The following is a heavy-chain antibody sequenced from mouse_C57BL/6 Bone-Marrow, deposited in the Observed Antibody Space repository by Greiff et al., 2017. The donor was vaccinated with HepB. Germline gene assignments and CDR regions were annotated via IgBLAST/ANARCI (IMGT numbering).Heavy chain of an antibody. Sequence: EVKVVESGGGLVKPGGSLKLSCAASGFTFSSYAMSWVRQTPEKRLEWVATISDGGSYTYYPDNVKGRFTISRDNAKNNLYLQMSHLKSEDTAMYYCARGLKAWFAYWGQGTLVTVSA. D-gene: IGHD1-3*01. CDR3: ARGLKAWFAY. CDR2: ISDGGSYT. CDR1: GFTFSSYA. V-gene: IGHV5-4*03. J-gene: IGHJ3*01.